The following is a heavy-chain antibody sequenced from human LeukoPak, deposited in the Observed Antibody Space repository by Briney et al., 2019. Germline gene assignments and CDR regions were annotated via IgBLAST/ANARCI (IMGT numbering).Heavy chain of an antibody. Sequence: GGSLRLSCAASGFMFSFHVMNWVRQAPGKGLEWVAVIWHDASNKYYADNVKGRFTISRDNSRNILYLQMNGLRAEDTAVYYCVKPYGDSRMPYYYYYYMDVWGEGTTVTVSS. CDR2: IWHDASNK. CDR1: GFMFSFHV. CDR3: VKPYGDSRMPYYYYYYMDV. V-gene: IGHV3-33*03. D-gene: IGHD4-17*01. J-gene: IGHJ6*03.